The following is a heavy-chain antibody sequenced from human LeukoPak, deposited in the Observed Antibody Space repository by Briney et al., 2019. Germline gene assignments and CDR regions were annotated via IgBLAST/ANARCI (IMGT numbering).Heavy chain of an antibody. Sequence: SVKVSCKASGGTFSSYAISWVRQAPGQGLEWMGGIIPIFGTANYAQKFQGRVTITADESTCTAYMELSSLRSDDTAVYYCARVYQLLAVWFDPWGQGTLVTVSS. D-gene: IGHD2-2*01. V-gene: IGHV1-69*01. CDR1: GGTFSSYA. CDR3: ARVYQLLAVWFDP. J-gene: IGHJ5*02. CDR2: IIPIFGTA.